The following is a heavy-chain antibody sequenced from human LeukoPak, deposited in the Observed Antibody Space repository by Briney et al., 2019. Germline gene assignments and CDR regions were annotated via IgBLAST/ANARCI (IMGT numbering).Heavy chain of an antibody. CDR3: ARGGGSGSYYGNWFDP. CDR2: IYYSGST. CDR1: GGSFSGYY. Sequence: PSQTLSLTCAVYGGSFSGYYWSWIRQPPGKGLEWIGYIYYSGSTNYNPSLKSRVTISVDTSKNQFSLKLSSVTAADTAVYYCARGGGSGSYYGNWFDPWGQGTLVTVSS. D-gene: IGHD3-10*01. V-gene: IGHV4-59*01. J-gene: IGHJ5*02.